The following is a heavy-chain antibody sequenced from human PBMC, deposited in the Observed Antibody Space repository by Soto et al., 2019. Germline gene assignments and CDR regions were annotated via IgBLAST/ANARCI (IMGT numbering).Heavy chain of an antibody. D-gene: IGHD2-21*01. V-gene: IGHV1-69*12. J-gene: IGHJ3*02. CDR2: IIPIFGTI. CDR3: AREGLTCGPGAVGGAFDI. CDR1: GGTFDSNA. Sequence: QVQLVQSGTEVRKPGSSVKVSCKASGGTFDSNAISWVRLPPGQGLEWMGGIIPIFGTINNAQKFQEGVTSTADESANRVYMELSSIRSEDTAIYYCAREGLTCGPGAVGGAFDIWGQGTLVTVSS.